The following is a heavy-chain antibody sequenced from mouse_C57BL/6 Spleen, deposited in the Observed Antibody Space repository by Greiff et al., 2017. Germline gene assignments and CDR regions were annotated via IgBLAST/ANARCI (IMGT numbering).Heavy chain of an antibody. D-gene: IGHD1-1*01. CDR1: GFSLTSYG. J-gene: IGHJ4*01. CDR3: ARRGSTVSYAMDY. CDR2: IWSGGSA. Sequence: VQVVESGPGLVQPSQSLSITCTVSGFSLTSYGVHWVRQSPGKGLEWLGVIWSGGSADYNAAFISRLSISKANSKSQFFFKMNRLQADDKAIYYCARRGSTVSYAMDYWGQGTSGTVSS. V-gene: IGHV2-2*01.